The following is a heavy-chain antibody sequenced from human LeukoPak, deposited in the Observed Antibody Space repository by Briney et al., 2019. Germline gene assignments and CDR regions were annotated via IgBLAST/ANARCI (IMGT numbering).Heavy chain of an antibody. CDR3: AGVGSDPGDQDAFKI. V-gene: IGHV1-46*01. CDR1: GYTFTSYY. J-gene: IGHJ3*02. CDR2: INPSGGST. D-gene: IGHD3-16*01. Sequence: ASVKVSCKASGYTFTSYYIHWVRQAPGQGLEWMGIINPSGGSTSYGQKFQGRVTMTRDKSTSTVYMELSSLRSDDTAVYYCAGVGSDPGDQDAFKIWGKGPRVTVSS.